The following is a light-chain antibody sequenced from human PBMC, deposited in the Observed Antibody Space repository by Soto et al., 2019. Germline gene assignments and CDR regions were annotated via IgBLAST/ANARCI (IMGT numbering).Light chain of an antibody. CDR2: WAS. CDR3: QQYYTSPLT. Sequence: DIVMTQSPDSLAVSLGERATINCKSSQNILYSSNNKNYLAWYQHKSGQPPKVLVYWASTWESGVPDRFSGSGSGTDFTLTISSLQAEDVAVYYCQQYYTSPLTFGGGTKVEIK. J-gene: IGKJ4*01. V-gene: IGKV4-1*01. CDR1: QNILYSSNNKNY.